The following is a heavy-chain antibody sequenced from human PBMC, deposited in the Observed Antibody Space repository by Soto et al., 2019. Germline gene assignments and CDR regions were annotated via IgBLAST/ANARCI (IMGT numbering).Heavy chain of an antibody. CDR2: IIPTFGRT. CDR3: ARDPLSSFAMDV. V-gene: IGHV1-69*13. J-gene: IGHJ6*02. D-gene: IGHD3-10*02. Sequence: SVKVSCKASGDTFSSYAISWVRQAPGKGLEWMGKIIPTFGRTNYAQKFQGRLTISADDSTSTAYMELTSLEPDDTAVYYCARDPLSSFAMDVWGQGTTVTVSS. CDR1: GDTFSSYA.